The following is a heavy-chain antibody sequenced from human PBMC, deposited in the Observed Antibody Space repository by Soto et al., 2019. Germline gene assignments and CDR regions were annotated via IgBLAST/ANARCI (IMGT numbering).Heavy chain of an antibody. CDR2: INHSGST. D-gene: IGHD3-3*01. V-gene: IGHV4-34*01. CDR3: ARVAKPQFGVVTVALDY. CDR1: GGSFSGYY. J-gene: IGHJ4*02. Sequence: SETLSLTCAVYGGSFSGYYWSWIRQPPGKALEWIGEINHSGSTNYNPSLKSRVTISVDTSKNQFSLKLSSVTAADTAVYYCARVAKPQFGVVTVALDYWGQGTLVTVSS.